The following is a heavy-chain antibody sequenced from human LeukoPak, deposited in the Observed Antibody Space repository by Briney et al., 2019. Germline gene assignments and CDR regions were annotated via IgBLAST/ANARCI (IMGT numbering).Heavy chain of an antibody. CDR1: GGSISSCY. J-gene: IGHJ4*02. CDR2: IYYSGST. Sequence: SETLSLTCTVSGGSISSCYWSWIRQPPGKGLEWIGYIYYSGSTNYNPSLKSRVTISVDTSKNQFSLKLSSVTAADTAVYYCARGPWFGELSIDYWGQGTLVTVSS. CDR3: ARGPWFGELSIDY. V-gene: IGHV4-59*01. D-gene: IGHD3-10*01.